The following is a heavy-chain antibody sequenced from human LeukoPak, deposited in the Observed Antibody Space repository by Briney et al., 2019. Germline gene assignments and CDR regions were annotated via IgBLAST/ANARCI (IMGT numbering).Heavy chain of an antibody. J-gene: IGHJ6*02. CDR2: INPNTGAS. CDR3: ARDHQVKDV. CDR1: GYTFTVYY. Sequence: VASVKVSCKASGYTFTVYYMHWVRQAPGQGLEWMGWINPNTGASNFAQKFQGRATMTRDTSISTAYMELSRLKSDDTAVYYCARDHQVKDVWGQGTTVTVSS. V-gene: IGHV1-2*02.